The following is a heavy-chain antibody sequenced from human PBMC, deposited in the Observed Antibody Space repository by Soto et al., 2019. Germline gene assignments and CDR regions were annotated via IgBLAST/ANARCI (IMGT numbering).Heavy chain of an antibody. D-gene: IGHD2-2*02. Sequence: GWSLRLSCASSEFTFITYAMSWVRQAPGKGLEWVSAISGSGGNTYYADSVKGRFTISRDNAKNTLYLQMNSLRAEDTAIYYCAKLSYTTCYNVLDYWGQGTRVTVSS. CDR1: EFTFITYA. CDR2: ISGSGGNT. CDR3: AKLSYTTCYNVLDY. J-gene: IGHJ4*02. V-gene: IGHV3-23*01.